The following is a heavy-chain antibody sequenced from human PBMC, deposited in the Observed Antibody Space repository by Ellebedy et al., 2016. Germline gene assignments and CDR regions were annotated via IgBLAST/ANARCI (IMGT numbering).Heavy chain of an antibody. CDR3: AKAKSTYDLDY. Sequence: GESLKISCGASGFTFSSSAMSWVRQAPGKGLEWVSSISSVGGATYYADSVKGRFTISRDNSKNALSLQMNRLRAEDTAVYYCAKAKSTYDLDYWGQGTLVTVSS. J-gene: IGHJ4*02. D-gene: IGHD3-22*01. V-gene: IGHV3-23*01. CDR1: GFTFSSSA. CDR2: ISSVGGAT.